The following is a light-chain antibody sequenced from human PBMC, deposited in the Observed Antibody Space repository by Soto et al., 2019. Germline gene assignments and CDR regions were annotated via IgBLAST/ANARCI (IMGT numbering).Light chain of an antibody. CDR2: TNG. J-gene: IGLJ3*02. Sequence: QSVLTQPPSVSGAPGQRVTISCTGTSSNIGAGYDVNWYQHLPGAAPKLLIYTNGNRPSGVPDRFSGSKSGTSASLAITGLQAEDEADDYCQSYDSGLSGAVFGGGTKVTVL. CDR3: QSYDSGLSGAV. CDR1: SSNIGAGYD. V-gene: IGLV1-40*01.